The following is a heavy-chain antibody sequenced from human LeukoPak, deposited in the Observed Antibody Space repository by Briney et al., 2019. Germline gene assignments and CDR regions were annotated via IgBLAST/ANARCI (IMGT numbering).Heavy chain of an antibody. D-gene: IGHD2-2*01. V-gene: IGHV3-49*04. Sequence: GGSLRLSCSTSGLTFGDYAMSWVRQAPGKGLEWVGFSQAKAYGGATKYAASGNGRFSISRDDSQSIANLQMNDLKTEDTAVYYCTRAPHPRCSSSGCYLDYWGQGTLVTVSS. J-gene: IGHJ4*02. CDR3: TRAPHPRCSSSGCYLDY. CDR2: SQAKAYGGAT. CDR1: GLTFGDYA.